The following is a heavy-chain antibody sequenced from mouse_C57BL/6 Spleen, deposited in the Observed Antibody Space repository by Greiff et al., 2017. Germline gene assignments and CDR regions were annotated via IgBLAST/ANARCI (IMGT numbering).Heavy chain of an antibody. CDR3: ARKGPSYGSRDFAYYAMDY. CDR2: IDPSDSYT. J-gene: IGHJ4*01. D-gene: IGHD1-1*01. CDR1: GYTFTSYW. V-gene: IGHV1-50*01. Sequence: QVQLQQPGAELVKPGASVKLSCKASGYTFTSYWMQWVKQRPGQGLEWIGEIDPSDSYTNYNQKFKGKATLTVDTSSSTAYMQLSSLTSEDSAVYYCARKGPSYGSRDFAYYAMDYWGQGTSVTVSS.